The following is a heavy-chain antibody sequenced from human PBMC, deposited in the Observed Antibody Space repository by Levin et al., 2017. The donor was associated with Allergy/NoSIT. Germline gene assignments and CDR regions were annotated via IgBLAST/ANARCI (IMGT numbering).Heavy chain of an antibody. Sequence: GGSLRLSCAASGFTFSDYYMIWIRQAPGKSLEWVSYITSSGSATYYADSVKGRFTISRDNAKNSLYLQMNSLRGEDTAVYYCARALNDAFDIWGQGTMVTVSS. J-gene: IGHJ3*02. CDR2: ITSSGSAT. CDR3: ARALNDAFDI. CDR1: GFTFSDYY. V-gene: IGHV3-11*01.